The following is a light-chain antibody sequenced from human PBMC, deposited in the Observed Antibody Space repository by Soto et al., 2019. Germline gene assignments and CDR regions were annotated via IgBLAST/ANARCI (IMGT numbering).Light chain of an antibody. J-gene: IGKJ5*01. V-gene: IGKV3-11*01. CDR1: QSVSSY. CDR3: QQRSNWPIT. CDR2: DAS. Sequence: EIVLTQSPATLSLSPGERATLSCRASQSVSSYLAWYQQKPGQAPRLLIYDASNRATGIPARFSGSGSGTEFTLTISRLEPEDFAVYYCQQRSNWPITFGQGTRLEIK.